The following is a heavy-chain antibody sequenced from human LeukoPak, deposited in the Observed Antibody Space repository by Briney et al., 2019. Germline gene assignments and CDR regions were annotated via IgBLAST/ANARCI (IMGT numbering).Heavy chain of an antibody. D-gene: IGHD3-22*01. CDR1: GLTFSSYG. CDR3: AKDDYSGYYYTDY. Sequence: GTSLRLSCAASGLTFSSYGMHWVRQAPGKGLEWVAVISSDGSHENYADSVKGRFTVSRDNSKNTLYLQMDSLRPEDTAVYYCAKDDYSGYYYTDYWGQGTLVTVSS. J-gene: IGHJ4*02. CDR2: ISSDGSHE. V-gene: IGHV3-30*18.